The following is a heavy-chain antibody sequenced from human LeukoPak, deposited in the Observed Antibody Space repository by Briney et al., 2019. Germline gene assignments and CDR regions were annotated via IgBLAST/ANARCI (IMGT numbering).Heavy chain of an antibody. CDR2: IYYSGST. CDR1: GGSVSSGSYY. Sequence: KTSETLSLTCTVSGGSVSSGSYYCSWIRQLPGKGLEWIGYIYYSGSTNYNPSFKSRVTISVDTSKNQFSLKLRSVTAADTAVYYCARRGIAVAGTGYYYYGMDVWGQGTTVTVSS. CDR3: ARRGIAVAGTGYYYYGMDV. D-gene: IGHD6-19*01. V-gene: IGHV4-61*01. J-gene: IGHJ6*02.